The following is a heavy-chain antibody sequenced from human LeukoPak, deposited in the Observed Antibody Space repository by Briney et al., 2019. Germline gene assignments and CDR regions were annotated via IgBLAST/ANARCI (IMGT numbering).Heavy chain of an antibody. J-gene: IGHJ4*02. V-gene: IGHV3-9*01. Sequence: PGGSLRLSCAASGFTYDDYAMHWVRQVPGKGLEWVSGISWNSGSIGYADSVKGRFTISRDNAKNSLYLQMNSLRAEDTALYYCAKGFYGSGSYYFDYWGQGTLVTVSS. CDR2: ISWNSGSI. CDR1: GFTYDDYA. CDR3: AKGFYGSGSYYFDY. D-gene: IGHD3-10*01.